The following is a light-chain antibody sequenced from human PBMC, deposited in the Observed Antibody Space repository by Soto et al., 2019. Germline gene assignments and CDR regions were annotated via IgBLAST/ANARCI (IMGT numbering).Light chain of an antibody. Sequence: QSVLTQPPSASGTPGQRVTISCSGSSSNIGNNYVHWYQQLRGTAPKLRIFKSNQRPSGVPDRFSGSTSGTSASLAISGLRSEDEAYYYCATWDDRRSGVLFGGGNQLTVL. J-gene: IGLJ2*01. CDR2: KSN. V-gene: IGLV1-47*01. CDR3: ATWDDRRSGVL. CDR1: SSNIGNNY.